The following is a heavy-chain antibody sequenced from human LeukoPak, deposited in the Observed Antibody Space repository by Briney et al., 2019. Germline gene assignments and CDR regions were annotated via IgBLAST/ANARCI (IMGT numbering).Heavy chain of an antibody. CDR2: IYYSGST. V-gene: IGHV4-59*11. Sequence: SETLSLTCTVSGGSISSHYWSWIRQPPGKGLEWIGYIYYSGSTNYNPSLKSRVTISVDTSKNQFSLKLSSVTAADTAVYYCAKDRGNDILTGFDYWGQGTLVTVSS. CDR3: AKDRGNDILTGFDY. CDR1: GGSISSHY. J-gene: IGHJ4*02. D-gene: IGHD3-9*01.